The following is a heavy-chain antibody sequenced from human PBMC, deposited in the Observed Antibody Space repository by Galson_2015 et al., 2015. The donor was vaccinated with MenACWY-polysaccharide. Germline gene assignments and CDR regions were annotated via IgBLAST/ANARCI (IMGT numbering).Heavy chain of an antibody. D-gene: IGHD3-10*01. J-gene: IGHJ4*02. CDR1: GYTFSGYH. Sequence: SVKVSCKASGYTFSGYHIHWVRQAPGQGLEWMGWIHPNSGGTTFAQKFQGRVTMTRDTAVSTVSMELNSLRSDDTAVYHSGRGGYGTGSGSCWGQGTLVTVSS. V-gene: IGHV1-2*02. CDR2: IHPNSGGT. CDR3: GRGGYGTGSGSC.